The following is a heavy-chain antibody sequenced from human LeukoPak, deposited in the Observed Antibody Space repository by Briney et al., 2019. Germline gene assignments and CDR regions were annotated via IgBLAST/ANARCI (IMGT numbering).Heavy chain of an antibody. Sequence: PSETLSLTCTVSGGSISSSSYYWGWIRQPPGKGLEWIGSIYYSGSTYYNPSLKSRVTISVDTSKNQFSLKLSSVTAADTAVYYCARGVEMATIDPFFDYWGQGTLVTVSS. CDR3: ARGVEMATIDPFFDY. V-gene: IGHV4-39*07. CDR2: IYYSGST. J-gene: IGHJ4*02. D-gene: IGHD5-24*01. CDR1: GGSISSSSYY.